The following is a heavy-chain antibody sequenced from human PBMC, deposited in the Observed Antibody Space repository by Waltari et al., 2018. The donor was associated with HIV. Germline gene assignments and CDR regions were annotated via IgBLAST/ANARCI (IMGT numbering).Heavy chain of an antibody. Sequence: QVQMVQSGAEVKKPGASVKVSCKASGYTFTGYYMPWVRQAPGQGLEWMGWINPNSGGTNYAQKFQGRVTMTRDTSISTAYMELSRLRSDDTAVYYCARDRARTTDYYYYGMDVRGQGTTVTVSS. D-gene: IGHD1-7*01. CDR2: INPNSGGT. CDR1: GYTFTGYY. CDR3: ARDRARTTDYYYYGMDV. J-gene: IGHJ6*02. V-gene: IGHV1-2*02.